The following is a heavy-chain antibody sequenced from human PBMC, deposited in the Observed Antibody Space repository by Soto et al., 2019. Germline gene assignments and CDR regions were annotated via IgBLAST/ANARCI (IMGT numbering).Heavy chain of an antibody. J-gene: IGHJ4*02. V-gene: IGHV1-69*13. Sequence: ASVKVSCKASGGTFYTYTFSWVRQAPGQGLEWMGSITPIYPTTNYAEKFRGRLTVTADGSTNTAYMELNSLTSDDTAVYYCARIPRYSFPTSDDLDSWGQGTLVTVSS. D-gene: IGHD5-18*01. CDR3: ARIPRYSFPTSDDLDS. CDR2: ITPIYPTT. CDR1: GGTFYTYT.